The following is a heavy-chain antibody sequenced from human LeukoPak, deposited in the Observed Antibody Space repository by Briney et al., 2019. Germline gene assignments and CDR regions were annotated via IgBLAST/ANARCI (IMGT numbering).Heavy chain of an antibody. D-gene: IGHD1-26*01. Sequence: SETLSLTCTVSGSSISSYHWSWVRQPPRKGLEYIGYILTSGSTNYNPSLKSRVSISVDTSKNQFSLKLSSVTAADTAVYYCARLRVSGSYLYYFDNWGQGTLVTVSS. CDR2: ILTSGST. V-gene: IGHV4-4*09. CDR1: GSSISSYH. J-gene: IGHJ4*02. CDR3: ARLRVSGSYLYYFDN.